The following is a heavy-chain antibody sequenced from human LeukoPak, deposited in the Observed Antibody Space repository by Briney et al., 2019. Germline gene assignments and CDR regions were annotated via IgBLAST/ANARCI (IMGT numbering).Heavy chain of an antibody. CDR1: GASFSGYY. J-gene: IGHJ4*02. CDR3: ARASALGFEIMIDY. D-gene: IGHD3-16*01. V-gene: IGHV4-59*01. Sequence: SETLSLTCAVHGASFSGYYWSWIRQPPGKGLEWIGYIYYSGSTNYNPSLKSRVTISVDTSKNQFSLKLSSVTAADTAVYYCARASALGFEIMIDYWGQGTLVTVSS. CDR2: IYYSGST.